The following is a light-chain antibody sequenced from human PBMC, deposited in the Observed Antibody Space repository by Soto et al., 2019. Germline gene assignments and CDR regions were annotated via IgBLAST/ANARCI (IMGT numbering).Light chain of an antibody. V-gene: IGLV1-40*01. Sequence: QSVLTQPPSVAGAPGQRGTISCTGSSSNFGAGYEVHWYKQVPGAAPTLVIFNNLNRPSGVPERFSGSKSGTSASRVISGLQAEDEADYYCQSFDSSLRVYVFGSGTQVTAL. CDR1: SSNFGAGYE. CDR2: NNL. J-gene: IGLJ1*01. CDR3: QSFDSSLRVYV.